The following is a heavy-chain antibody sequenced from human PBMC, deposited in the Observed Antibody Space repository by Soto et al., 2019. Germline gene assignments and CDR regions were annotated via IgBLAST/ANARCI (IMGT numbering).Heavy chain of an antibody. CDR2: ISYDGSNK. D-gene: IGHD3-10*01. CDR3: ERDRYGSGTPVGMEV. Sequence: PGGSLRLSCAASGFTFISYAMHWVRQAPGKGLEWVAVISYDGSNKYYADSVKGRFTISRDNSKSTLFLQMNSLRTEDTAVFYCERDRYGSGTPVGMEVCGRGPTVTVSS. V-gene: IGHV3-30-3*01. CDR1: GFTFISYA. J-gene: IGHJ6*02.